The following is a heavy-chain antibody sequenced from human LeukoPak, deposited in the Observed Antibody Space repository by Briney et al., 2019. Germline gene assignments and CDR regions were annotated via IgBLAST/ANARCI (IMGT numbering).Heavy chain of an antibody. CDR1: GFIFSNSW. V-gene: IGHV3-7*01. Sequence: GGSLRLSCAASGFIFSNSWMNWVRQAPGKGLEWVAKIRPDGSEKYYVDSVKGRFTVSRDNAKNSLYLQMNSLRAEDTAVYYCASQDWGFWGQGTLVTVSS. D-gene: IGHD3-16*01. J-gene: IGHJ4*02. CDR2: IRPDGSEK. CDR3: ASQDWGF.